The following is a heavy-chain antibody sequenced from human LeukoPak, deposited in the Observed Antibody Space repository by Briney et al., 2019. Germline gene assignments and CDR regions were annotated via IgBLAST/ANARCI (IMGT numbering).Heavy chain of an antibody. V-gene: IGHV4-34*01. CDR2: INHSGST. D-gene: IGHD3-10*01. CDR3: AADYGLGSYRFDY. CDR1: GGSFSGYY. J-gene: IGHJ4*02. Sequence: SETLSLTCAVYGGSFSGYYWSWIRQPPGKGLEWIGEINHSGSTNYNPSLKSRVTISVDTSKNQFSLKLNYVTAADTAVYYCAADYGLGSYRFDYWGQGVLVSVSS.